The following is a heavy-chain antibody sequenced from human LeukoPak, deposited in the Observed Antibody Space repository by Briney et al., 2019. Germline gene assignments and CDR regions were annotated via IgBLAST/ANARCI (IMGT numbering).Heavy chain of an antibody. V-gene: IGHV4-4*07. CDR3: ARDVVAAAGTWDY. Sequence: SETLSLTCTVSGDSISSFYWSWIRQPAGKGLEWIGRIYSSGSTNYNPSLESRVTMSVDMSKNQLSLKLSSVTAADTAVYYCARDVVAAAGTWDYWGQGTLVTVSS. CDR1: GDSISSFY. D-gene: IGHD6-13*01. CDR2: IYSSGST. J-gene: IGHJ4*02.